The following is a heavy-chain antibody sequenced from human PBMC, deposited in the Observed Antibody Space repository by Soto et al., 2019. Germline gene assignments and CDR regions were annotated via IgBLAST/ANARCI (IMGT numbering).Heavy chain of an antibody. V-gene: IGHV1-46*01. CDR3: ARDGSGTNCSSTSCYWFDP. Sequence: QVQLVQSGAEVKKPGASVKVSCKASGYTFTSYYMHWVRQAPGQGLEWMGIINPSGGSKSYAQKFQGRVTMTRDTYTSTVYMELSSLRSEDTAVYYCARDGSGTNCSSTSCYWFDPWGQGTLVTVSS. CDR1: GYTFTSYY. J-gene: IGHJ5*02. D-gene: IGHD2-2*01. CDR2: INPSGGSK.